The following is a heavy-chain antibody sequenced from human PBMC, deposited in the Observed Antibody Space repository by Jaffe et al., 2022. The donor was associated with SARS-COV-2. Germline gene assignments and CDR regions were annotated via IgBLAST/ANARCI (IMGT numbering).Heavy chain of an antibody. V-gene: IGHV1-46*01. CDR3: ARGETTVSRWGYLDY. CDR1: GYTFTSYY. D-gene: IGHD4-4*01. J-gene: IGHJ4*02. CDR2: INPSAGGT. Sequence: QVQLVQSGAEVKKPGASVRVSCKASGYTFTSYYIHWVRQAPGQGLEWMGIINPSAGGTSYLQKFQGRVTMTRDTSTSTVYMELSGLRFEDTAVYYCARGETTVSRWGYLDYWNQGTLVTVSS.